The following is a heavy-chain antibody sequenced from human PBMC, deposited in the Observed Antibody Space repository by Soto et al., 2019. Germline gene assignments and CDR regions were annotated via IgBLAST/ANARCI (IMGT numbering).Heavy chain of an antibody. V-gene: IGHV4-30-4*01. CDR1: GGSISSGDYY. CDR2: IYYTGNS. J-gene: IGHJ4*02. CDR3: AREQWGFDS. D-gene: IGHD6-19*01. Sequence: SETLSLTCSVSGGSISSGDYYWSWIRQPPGKGLEWIAYIYYTGNSYYNPSLKSRLTISIDTSKNQFSLTLRSVTAADTAVYYCAREQWGFDSWGQGTLVTVSS.